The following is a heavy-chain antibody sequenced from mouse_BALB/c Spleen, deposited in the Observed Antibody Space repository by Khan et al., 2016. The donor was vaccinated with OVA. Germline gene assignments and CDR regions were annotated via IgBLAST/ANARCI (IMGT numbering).Heavy chain of an antibody. CDR2: ISYSGVT. D-gene: IGHD1-1*01. CDR1: GYSITSGYA. Sequence: EVQLQESGPGLVKPSQSLSLTCTVTGYSITSGYAWNWIRQFPGNKLEGMGYISYSGVTSYTPSLKSRISITRDTSKNQFFMQLNSVTTEDTATDYCARGNYYGYYCDYWGQGTTLTVSS. J-gene: IGHJ2*01. CDR3: ARGNYYGYYCDY. V-gene: IGHV3-2*02.